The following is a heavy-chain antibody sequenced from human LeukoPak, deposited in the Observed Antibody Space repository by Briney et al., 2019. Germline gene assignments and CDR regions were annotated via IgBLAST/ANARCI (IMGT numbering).Heavy chain of an antibody. CDR2: IFHRGST. Sequence: SETLSLTCTISGGSISSNFYYWGWIRQPPGKGLEWIGSIFHRGSTFYTPSLKSRVTISVDTSKNQFSLRLSSVTAADTAMYYCARLGIAAAAPYYFDYWGQGTLVTVSS. CDR3: ARLGIAAAAPYYFDY. J-gene: IGHJ4*02. D-gene: IGHD6-13*01. CDR1: GGSISSNFYY. V-gene: IGHV4-39*01.